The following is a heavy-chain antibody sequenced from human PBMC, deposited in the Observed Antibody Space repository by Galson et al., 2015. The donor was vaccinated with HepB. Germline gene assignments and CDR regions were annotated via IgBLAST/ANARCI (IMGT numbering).Heavy chain of an antibody. CDR3: ASGMITFGGAEPLNSHYYYMDV. J-gene: IGHJ6*03. D-gene: IGHD3-16*01. CDR2: INPSGGST. V-gene: IGHV1-46*03. Sequence: SVKVSCKASGYTFTSYYMHWVRQAPGQGLEWMGIINPSGGSTSYAQKFQGRVTMTRDTSTSTVYMELSSLRSEDTAVYYCASGMITFGGAEPLNSHYYYMDVWGKGTTVTVSS. CDR1: GYTFTSYY.